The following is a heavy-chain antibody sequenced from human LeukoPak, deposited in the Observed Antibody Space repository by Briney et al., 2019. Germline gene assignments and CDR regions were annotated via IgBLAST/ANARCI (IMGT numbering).Heavy chain of an antibody. J-gene: IGHJ4*02. CDR1: GGSISSYY. V-gene: IGHV4-59*01. Sequence: PSETLSLTCTVSGGSISSYYWSWIRQSPGKGLEWIGYIYYSGSTNYNPSLKSRVTISVDTSKNQFSLKLSSVTAADTAVYYCASENYYDSSGYYYFENWGQGTLVTVSS. D-gene: IGHD3-22*01. CDR3: ASENYYDSSGYYYFEN. CDR2: IYYSGST.